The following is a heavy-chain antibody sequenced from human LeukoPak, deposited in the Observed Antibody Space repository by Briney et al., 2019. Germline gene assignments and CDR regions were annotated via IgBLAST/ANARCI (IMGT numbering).Heavy chain of an antibody. CDR1: GFTFSSYA. Sequence: GGSLRLSCAASGFTFSSYATHWVRQAPGKGLEWVAVISYDGSNKYYADSVKGRFTISRDNSQNTLYLQMSSLRAEDTAVYYCAKGLYYYAMDVWGQGTAVTVSS. CDR2: ISYDGSNK. V-gene: IGHV3-30-3*01. J-gene: IGHJ6*02. CDR3: AKGLYYYAMDV.